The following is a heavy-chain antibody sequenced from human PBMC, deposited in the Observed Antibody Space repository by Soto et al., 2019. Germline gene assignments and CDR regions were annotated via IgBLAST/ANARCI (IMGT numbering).Heavy chain of an antibody. V-gene: IGHV3-23*01. Sequence: PGGSLRLSCAASGFTFSSYVMNWVRKAPGKGLEWVSGISGSGGSTYYADSVKGRFTISRDNSKNTLYLQMNSLRAEDRAVYYSAKDRVEYLYNFLDCWGKGTLVTVPS. CDR1: GFTFSSYV. CDR3: AKDRVEYLYNFLDC. D-gene: IGHD2-2*02. J-gene: IGHJ4*02. CDR2: ISGSGGST.